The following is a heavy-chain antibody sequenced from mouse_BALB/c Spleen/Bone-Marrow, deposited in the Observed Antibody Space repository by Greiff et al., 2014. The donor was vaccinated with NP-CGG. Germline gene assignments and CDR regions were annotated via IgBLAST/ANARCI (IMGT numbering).Heavy chain of an antibody. J-gene: IGHJ3*01. CDR1: GFTFSDYY. V-gene: IGHV5-4*02. CDR3: AREGDGAY. D-gene: IGHD3-3*01. Sequence: EVKLMESGGGLVKPGGSLKLSCAASGFTFSDYYMYWVRQTPEKRLEWVATISDDGSYTYYADSVKGRFTISRDNAKNNQYLQMSSLKSEDTAMYYCAREGDGAYWGQGTLVTVSA. CDR2: ISDDGSYT.